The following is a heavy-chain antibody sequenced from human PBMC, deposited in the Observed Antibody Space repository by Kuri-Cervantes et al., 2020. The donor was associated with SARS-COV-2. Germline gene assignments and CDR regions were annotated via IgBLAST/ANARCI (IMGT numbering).Heavy chain of an antibody. J-gene: IGHJ6*03. CDR1: GFSLSTSGVG. Sequence: SGPTLVKPTQTLTLTCTFSGFSLSTSGVGVGWIRQPPGKALEWLALIYWDDDKRYGPSLKSRLTITKDTSKNQVVLTMTNMDPADTAIYYCARAVLGQYDFWSGYLTNYYYYMDVWGKGTTVTVSS. CDR2: IYWDDDK. CDR3: ARAVLGQYDFWSGYLTNYYYYMDV. V-gene: IGHV2-5*05. D-gene: IGHD3-3*01.